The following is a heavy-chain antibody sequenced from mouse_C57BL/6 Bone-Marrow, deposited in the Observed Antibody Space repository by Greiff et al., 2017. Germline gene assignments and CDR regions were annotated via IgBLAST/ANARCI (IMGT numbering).Heavy chain of an antibody. V-gene: IGHV1-64*01. CDR3: ARKTTVVAHWYFDV. J-gene: IGHJ1*03. Sequence: QVQLQQPGAELVKPGASVKLSCKASGYTFTSYWMHWVKQRPGQGLEWIGMIHPNSGSTNYNEKFKSKATLTVDKSSSTAYMQLSSLTSGDSAVYYCARKTTVVAHWYFDVWGTGTTVTVSS. CDR2: IHPNSGST. D-gene: IGHD1-1*01. CDR1: GYTFTSYW.